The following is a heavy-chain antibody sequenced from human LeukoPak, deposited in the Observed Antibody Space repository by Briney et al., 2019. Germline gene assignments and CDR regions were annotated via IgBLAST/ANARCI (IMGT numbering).Heavy chain of an antibody. CDR1: GFTFSSYA. CDR3: AANYDFWSGYYSGDY. CDR2: ISGGGGST. J-gene: IGHJ4*02. D-gene: IGHD3-3*01. V-gene: IGHV3-23*01. Sequence: GGSLRLSCAASGFTFSSYAMSWVRQAPGKGLEWVSAISGGGGSTYYADSVKGRFTISRDNSKNTLYLQMNSLRAEDTAVYYCAANYDFWSGYYSGDYWGQGTLVTVSS.